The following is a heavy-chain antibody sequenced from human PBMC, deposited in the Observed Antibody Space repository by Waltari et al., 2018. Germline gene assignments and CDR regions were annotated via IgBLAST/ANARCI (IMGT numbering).Heavy chain of an antibody. CDR2: ISAYNGNP. CDR1: GYTFTSYG. V-gene: IGHV1-18*01. CDR3: ARGRLRGGVMAPFDY. Sequence: QVQLVQSGAEVKKPGASVKVSCKASGYTFTSYGISWVRQAPGQGLEWMGWISAYNGNPNYAQKLQGRVTMTTDTSTSTAYMELRGLRSDDTAVYYCARGRLRGGVMAPFDYWGQGTLVTVSS. D-gene: IGHD3-16*01. J-gene: IGHJ4*02.